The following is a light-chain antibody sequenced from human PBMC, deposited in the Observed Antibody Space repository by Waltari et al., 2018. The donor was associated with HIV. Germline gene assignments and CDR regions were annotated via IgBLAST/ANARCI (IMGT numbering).Light chain of an antibody. Sequence: QSVLTQPPSLSGAPGQRVTISCTGSSSNIGTGYEVHWYQQLPGTAPKLLICGDCNRPSGVPDRFSGSKAGTPASLAITGLQAEDEAVYYCQSDDTSLSGVVFGGGTKLTVL. V-gene: IGLV1-40*01. CDR2: GDC. J-gene: IGLJ3*02. CDR3: QSDDTSLSGVV. CDR1: SSNIGTGYE.